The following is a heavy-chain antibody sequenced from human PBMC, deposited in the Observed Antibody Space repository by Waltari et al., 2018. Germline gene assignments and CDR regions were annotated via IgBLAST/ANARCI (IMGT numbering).Heavy chain of an antibody. CDR2: IAYSGST. CDR3: ARSYDFWSGYPLYY. CDR1: GDSITNYY. D-gene: IGHD3-3*01. Sequence: SVSGDSITNYYWSWVRQPPGKGLEWIGYIAYSGSTRYNPSLKSRATISVDTSKKQFSLRLGSVTAADTAIYYCARSYDFWSGYPLYYWGQGTLVTVSS. V-gene: IGHV4-59*01. J-gene: IGHJ4*02.